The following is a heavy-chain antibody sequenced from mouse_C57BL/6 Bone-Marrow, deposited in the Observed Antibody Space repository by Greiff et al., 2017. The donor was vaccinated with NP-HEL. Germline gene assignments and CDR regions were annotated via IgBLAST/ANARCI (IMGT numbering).Heavy chain of an antibody. CDR1: GFTFSDFY. CDR2: SRNNANDYTT. CDR3: ARDACWTRFAY. V-gene: IGHV7-1*01. J-gene: IGHJ3*01. Sequence: EVNVVESGGGLVQSGRSLRLSCATSGFTFSDFYMEWVRQASGRGLQWCAASRNNANDYTTEYSASVKGRFIVSRDTSQSILYLQMDALRAEDSTIYYCARDACWTRFAYWGQGTLVTVSA.